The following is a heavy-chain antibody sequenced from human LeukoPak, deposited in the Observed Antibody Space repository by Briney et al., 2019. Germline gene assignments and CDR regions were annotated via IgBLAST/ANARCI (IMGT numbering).Heavy chain of an antibody. V-gene: IGHV1-69*13. CDR2: IIPIFGTA. CDR3: ATGTDYYDSSGYCL. J-gene: IGHJ4*02. D-gene: IGHD3-22*01. CDR1: GGTFSSYA. Sequence: SVKVSCKASGGTFSSYAISWVRQAPGQGLEWMGGIIPIFGTANYAQKFQGRVTITADESTSTAYMELSSLRPEDTAVYYCATGTDYYDSSGYCLWGQGTLVTVSS.